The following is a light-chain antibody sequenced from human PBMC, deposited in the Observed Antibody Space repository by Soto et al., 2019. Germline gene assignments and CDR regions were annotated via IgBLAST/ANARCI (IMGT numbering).Light chain of an antibody. Sequence: QSVLTQPASVSGSPGQSITIPCTGTSSDIGGHNYVSWYQQHPGKAPKLMIYDVSNRPSGVSNRFSGSKSGNTASLTISGLQAEDEADYYCSSYTSSSTLEVFGTGTKVTV. CDR1: SSDIGGHNY. J-gene: IGLJ1*01. CDR2: DVS. V-gene: IGLV2-14*03. CDR3: SSYTSSSTLEV.